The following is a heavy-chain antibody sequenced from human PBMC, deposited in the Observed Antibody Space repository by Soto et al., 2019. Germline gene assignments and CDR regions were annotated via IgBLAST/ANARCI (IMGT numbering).Heavy chain of an antibody. CDR3: AWILKRSSPD. CDR1: GFSLSNARMG. CDR2: IFSNDEK. Sequence: QVTLKESGPVLVKPTETLTLTCTVSGFSLSNARMGVSWIRQPPGKALEWLAHIFSNDEKPYSTALKRRLTNPKDTAKSQVHLTMTNMDPVDTATDDCAWILKRSSPDWGQGTLVTVPS. J-gene: IGHJ4*02. D-gene: IGHD6-6*01. V-gene: IGHV2-26*01.